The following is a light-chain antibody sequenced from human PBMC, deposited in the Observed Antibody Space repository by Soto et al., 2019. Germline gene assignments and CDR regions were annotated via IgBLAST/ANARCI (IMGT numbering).Light chain of an antibody. Sequence: QSVLTQPRSVSGSPGQSVTISCTGTSSDVGDYDYVSWYQQHPGKAPKLLIYDVTKRPSGVPDRFSGSKSGNSASLTISGLQAGDEADYYCCSYAGTYTFVVFGGGTKLTVL. CDR2: DVT. CDR1: SSDVGDYDY. J-gene: IGLJ2*01. CDR3: CSYAGTYTFVV. V-gene: IGLV2-11*01.